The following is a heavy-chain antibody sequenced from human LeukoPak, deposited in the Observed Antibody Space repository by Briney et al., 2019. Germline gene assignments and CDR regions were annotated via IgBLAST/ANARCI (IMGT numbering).Heavy chain of an antibody. CDR2: IKQDGSEK. V-gene: IGHV3-7*01. J-gene: IGHJ6*03. Sequence: GGSLRLSCAASGFTFSSYWMSWVRQAPGKGLEWVANIKQDGSEKYYVDSVKGRFTISRDNAKNSLYLQMNSLRAEDTAVYYCARAPYYDFWSGYYTDMDVWGKGTTVTVSS. CDR3: ARAPYYDFWSGYYTDMDV. CDR1: GFTFSSYW. D-gene: IGHD3-3*01.